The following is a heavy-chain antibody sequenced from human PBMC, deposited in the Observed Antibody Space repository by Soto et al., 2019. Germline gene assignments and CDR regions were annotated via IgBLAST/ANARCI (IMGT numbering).Heavy chain of an antibody. CDR3: AKNYFFDS. CDR1: GFTFNSYA. V-gene: IGHV3-23*01. Sequence: GGSLRLSCAASGFTFNSYAMSWVRQAPGKGLEWVSSISRSDDGPYYADSVKGRFTISRDNSQNTLFLLMSSLRADDTALYYCAKNYFFDSWGQGAPVTVSS. CDR2: ISRSDDGP. J-gene: IGHJ4*02.